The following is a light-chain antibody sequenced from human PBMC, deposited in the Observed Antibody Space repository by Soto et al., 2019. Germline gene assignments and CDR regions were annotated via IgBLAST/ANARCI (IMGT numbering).Light chain of an antibody. J-gene: IGKJ1*01. Sequence: EIVLTQSPGTLALSPGERATLSCRASQSVSTNNLAWYQRKPGQAPRLLIYGASSRATDIPARFSGSGSGTDFTLTITRLEPEALAVYYCQQYGSSPPTFGQGTKVEIK. CDR2: GAS. CDR3: QQYGSSPPT. V-gene: IGKV3-20*01. CDR1: QSVSTNN.